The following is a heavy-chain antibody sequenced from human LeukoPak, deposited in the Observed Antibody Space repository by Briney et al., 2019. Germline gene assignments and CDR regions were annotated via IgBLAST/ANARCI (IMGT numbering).Heavy chain of an antibody. CDR2: ISDGGSDT. D-gene: IGHD2/OR15-2a*01. CDR1: GFTFSNYA. V-gene: IGHV3-23*01. Sequence: PGGSLRLSCAASGFTFSNYAMSWVRQAPGKGLEWVSGISDGGSDTYYADSVKGRFIVSRDNSKNTLYLLMSSLRAEDTAVYYCAKDGRSTTPGYWGQGTLVTVPT. J-gene: IGHJ4*02. CDR3: AKDGRSTTPGY.